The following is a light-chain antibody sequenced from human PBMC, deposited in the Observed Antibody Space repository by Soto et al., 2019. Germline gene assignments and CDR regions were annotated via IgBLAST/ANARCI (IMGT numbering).Light chain of an antibody. Sequence: TQSPNVVSVSPVDRATLSLSASQSLSSNLAWYQQKPGQAPRLLIYGASSRATDIPDRFSGSGSGTDFTLTISRLEPEDFAVYYCQHYDSSPWTFGQGTKVDIK. J-gene: IGKJ1*01. CDR1: QSLSSN. CDR2: GAS. V-gene: IGKV3-20*01. CDR3: QHYDSSPWT.